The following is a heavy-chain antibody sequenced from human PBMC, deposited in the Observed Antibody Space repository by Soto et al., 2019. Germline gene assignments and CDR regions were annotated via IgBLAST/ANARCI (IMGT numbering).Heavy chain of an antibody. V-gene: IGHV3-30*03. CDR2: ISYDGSNQ. J-gene: IGHJ6*02. CDR3: ARPGITHNHMDV. Sequence: QVQLVDSGGGVVQPGRSLRLSCAASGFTFSSYGMHWVRQAPGKGLEWVALISYDGSNQHYPDSVEGRLTISRDNSKNTLYLQMNSLKPEDTAVYFCARPGITHNHMDVWGQGTTVTVSS. D-gene: IGHD1-1*01. CDR1: GFTFSSYG.